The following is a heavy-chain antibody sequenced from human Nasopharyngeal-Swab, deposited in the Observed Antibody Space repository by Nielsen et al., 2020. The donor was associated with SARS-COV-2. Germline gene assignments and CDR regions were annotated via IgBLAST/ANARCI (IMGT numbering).Heavy chain of an antibody. CDR3: VRPRYCSAASCDRHSGVGLFDY. Sequence: ASVKVSCKASGDTFTSYDINWVRQDSGQGLEWVGWMNPNSGNTGYAQKFQGRVTMTRDTSITTAYMELSSLRSEDTAVYYCVRPRYCSAASCDRHSGVGLFDYWGQGTLVTVSS. D-gene: IGHD2-8*02. J-gene: IGHJ4*02. V-gene: IGHV1-8*01. CDR1: GDTFTSYD. CDR2: MNPNSGNT.